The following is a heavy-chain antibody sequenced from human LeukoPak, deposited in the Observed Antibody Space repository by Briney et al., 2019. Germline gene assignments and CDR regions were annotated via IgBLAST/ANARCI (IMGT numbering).Heavy chain of an antibody. Sequence: GGSLRLSCAASGFTFSKYAMNWVRQAPGRGLEWVSAVSGGGSTYYADPVKGRFTISRDNSRITLYLEMKSLRADDTAVYYCAKVLNYYAPFDYWGQGTLVTVSS. V-gene: IGHV3-23*01. J-gene: IGHJ4*02. CDR3: AKVLNYYAPFDY. CDR1: GFTFSKYA. CDR2: VSGGGST. D-gene: IGHD3-10*01.